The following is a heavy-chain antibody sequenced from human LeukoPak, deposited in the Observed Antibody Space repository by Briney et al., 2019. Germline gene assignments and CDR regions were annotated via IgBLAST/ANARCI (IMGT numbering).Heavy chain of an antibody. Sequence: GASVKVSCKASGGTFSSYAISWVRQAPGQGLEWMGGIIPIFGTANYAQKFQGRVTITADESTSTAYMELNSLRSEDTAVYYCASGRDGYNYYYYYYGMDVWGQGTTVTVSS. CDR1: GGTFSSYA. J-gene: IGHJ6*02. CDR3: ASGRDGYNYYYYYYGMDV. V-gene: IGHV1-69*13. D-gene: IGHD5-24*01. CDR2: IIPIFGTA.